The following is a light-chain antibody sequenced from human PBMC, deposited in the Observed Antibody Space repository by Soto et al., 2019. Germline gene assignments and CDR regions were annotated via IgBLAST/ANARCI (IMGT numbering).Light chain of an antibody. J-gene: IGKJ4*01. CDR1: QSITTF. CDR2: DAS. CDR3: QQYSTYPLT. Sequence: DIQITHSPSTLSASIGDRVTITCRASQSITTFLAWYQQKPGKAPQILIYDASKLEPGVPSRLSGGGSGTEFTLTISSLQPDDFATYYCQQYSTYPLTFGGGTKV. V-gene: IGKV1-5*01.